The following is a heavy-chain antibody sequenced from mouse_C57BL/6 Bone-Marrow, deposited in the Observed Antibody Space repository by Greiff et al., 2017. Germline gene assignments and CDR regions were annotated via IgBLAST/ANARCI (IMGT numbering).Heavy chain of an antibody. Sequence: DVMLVESGGGLVKPGGSLKLSCAASGFTFSSYAMSWVRQTPEKRLEWVATISDGGSYTSYPDNVKGRFTISRDNAKNNLYVQMSHLKSEDTAMYYCASRILPRGNYLDYWGQGTTLTVSS. CDR3: ASRILPRGNYLDY. V-gene: IGHV5-4*03. CDR2: ISDGGSYT. D-gene: IGHD1-1*01. J-gene: IGHJ2*01. CDR1: GFTFSSYA.